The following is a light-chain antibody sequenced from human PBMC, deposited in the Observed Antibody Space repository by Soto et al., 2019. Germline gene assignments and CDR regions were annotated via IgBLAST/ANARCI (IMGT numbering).Light chain of an antibody. CDR2: DAS. Sequence: EIVLTQSPGTLYLSPGERGTLSCRASQSVSSGYLAWYQQKPGQAPRLLIYDASSRATGIPDRFSGSGSGTDFTLTISRLETDACALYYCQQYGSSPRTFGQGTKVEIK. J-gene: IGKJ1*01. CDR1: QSVSSGY. V-gene: IGKV3-20*01. CDR3: QQYGSSPRT.